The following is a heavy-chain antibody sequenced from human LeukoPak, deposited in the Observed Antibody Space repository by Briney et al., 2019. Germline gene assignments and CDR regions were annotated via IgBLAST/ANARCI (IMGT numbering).Heavy chain of an antibody. CDR3: ARDCRPYCASSSYYHMDV. Sequence: GGSLRLSCAASGFTFSSYSMNWVRQAPGKRLEWLSYISGGSGSIIHADSVRGRFTISRDDAMNSLYLQMNSLRAEDTAVYYCARDCRPYCASSSYYHMDVWGQGTTVIVSS. CDR1: GFTFSSYS. J-gene: IGHJ6*02. CDR2: ISGGSGSI. V-gene: IGHV3-48*01. D-gene: IGHD2-21*02.